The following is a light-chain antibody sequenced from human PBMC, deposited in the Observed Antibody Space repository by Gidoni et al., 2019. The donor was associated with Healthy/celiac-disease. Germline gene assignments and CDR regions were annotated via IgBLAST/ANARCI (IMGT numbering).Light chain of an antibody. Sequence: EIVMTQSPATLSVSPGERATLSCRASQSVSSNLAWYQQTPGQAPRLLIYGASTFGSGTEFTLTISSLQSEDFAVYYCQQYNNWPTFGQGTKVEIK. V-gene: IGKV3-15*01. CDR3: QQYNNWPT. J-gene: IGKJ1*01. CDR1: QSVSSN. CDR2: GAS.